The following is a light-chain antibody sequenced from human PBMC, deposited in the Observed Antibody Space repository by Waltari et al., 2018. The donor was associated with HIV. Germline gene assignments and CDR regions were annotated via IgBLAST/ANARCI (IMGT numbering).Light chain of an antibody. V-gene: IGKV3-20*01. CDR3: QQYGSSPRT. J-gene: IGKJ1*01. CDR2: GAS. CDR1: QSVSSSY. Sequence: EIVLTQSPGTLSLSPGESATLSCRASQSVSSSYLAWYQQKPGQAPWLLIYGASTRATGIPDRFSGSGSGTDFTLTISRLEPEDFAVYYCQQYGSSPRTFGQGTKVEIK.